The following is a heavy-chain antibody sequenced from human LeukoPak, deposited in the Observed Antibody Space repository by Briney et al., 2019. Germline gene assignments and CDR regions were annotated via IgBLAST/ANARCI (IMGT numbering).Heavy chain of an antibody. CDR2: IRDSGAYT. CDR3: AKDTSIGKYCTNGVCSPFDY. V-gene: IGHV3-23*01. D-gene: IGHD2-8*01. J-gene: IGHJ4*02. Sequence: GGSLRLSCAGSGFTFSSYAMSWVRQAPGQGLEWVSVIRDSGAYTSYADSVRGRFTNSRDNYKNTLYLQMISLRPEDTAVYYCAKDTSIGKYCTNGVCSPFDYWGQGPLVTVSS. CDR1: GFTFSSYA.